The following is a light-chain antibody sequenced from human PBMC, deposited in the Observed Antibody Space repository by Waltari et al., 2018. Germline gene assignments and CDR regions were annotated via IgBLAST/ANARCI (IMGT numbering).Light chain of an antibody. CDR1: QSISSY. CDR3: QQSYSTPQT. J-gene: IGKJ1*01. Sequence: DIQMTQSPSSLSASVGDRVTITCRASQSISSYLNWYQQKPGKAPKLLIYAASSLQSGVPSRFSGSGAGTDFTLTICSLQPEDFATYYCQQSYSTPQTFGQGTKVEIK. CDR2: AAS. V-gene: IGKV1-39*01.